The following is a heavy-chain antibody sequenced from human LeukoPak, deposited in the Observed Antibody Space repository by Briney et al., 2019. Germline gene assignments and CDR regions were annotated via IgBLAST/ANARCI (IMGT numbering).Heavy chain of an antibody. CDR3: ARDSSSSFDY. D-gene: IGHD6-6*01. V-gene: IGHV3-30*03. J-gene: IGHJ4*02. Sequence: GGSLRLSCEASGFTFSSFGMHWVRQAPGKGLEWVAVISNDATDKNYVDSVKGRFTISRDNSKNILYLQMNSLRADDTAVYYCARDSSSSFDYWGQGTLVTVSS. CDR1: GFTFSSFG. CDR2: ISNDATDK.